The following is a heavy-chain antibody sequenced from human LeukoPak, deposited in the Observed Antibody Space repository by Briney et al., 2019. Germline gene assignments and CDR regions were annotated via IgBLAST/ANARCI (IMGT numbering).Heavy chain of an antibody. D-gene: IGHD3-22*01. CDR1: GGSISSSSYY. J-gene: IGHJ3*02. CDR3: ARDLPRSSGQNAFDI. CDR2: IYYSGST. Sequence: PSETLSLTCTVSGGSISSSSYYWGWIRQPPGKGLEWIGSIYYSGSTYYNPSLKSRVTISVDTSKNQFSLKLSSVTAADTAVYYCARDLPRSSGQNAFDIWGQGTMVTVSS. V-gene: IGHV4-39*07.